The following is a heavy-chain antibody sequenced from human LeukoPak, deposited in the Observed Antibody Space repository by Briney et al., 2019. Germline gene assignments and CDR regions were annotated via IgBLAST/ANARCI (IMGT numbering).Heavy chain of an antibody. Sequence: PSETLSLTCTVSGGSISSYYWSWIRQPAGKGLEWIGRIYTSGSTNYNPSLKSRVTMSVDTSKNQFSLKLSSVTAADTAVYYCARSELLWFGGVNSGFDYWGQGTLVTVSS. D-gene: IGHD3-10*01. J-gene: IGHJ4*02. V-gene: IGHV4-4*07. CDR3: ARSELLWFGGVNSGFDY. CDR1: GGSISSYY. CDR2: IYTSGST.